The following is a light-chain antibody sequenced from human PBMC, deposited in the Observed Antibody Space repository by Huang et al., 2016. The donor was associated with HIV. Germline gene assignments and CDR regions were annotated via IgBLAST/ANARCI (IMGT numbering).Light chain of an antibody. V-gene: IGKV3-20*01. Sequence: EIVLTQSPGTLSLSPGERATLSCRASQSVSNSYLAWYQQKPGQAPRVLIYGASSRGTAIPDRFSGSGSGTDFTRTISRLEPEDFAVYYCQQYGSSPLTFGGGTKVEIK. CDR1: QSVSNSY. CDR3: QQYGSSPLT. J-gene: IGKJ4*01. CDR2: GAS.